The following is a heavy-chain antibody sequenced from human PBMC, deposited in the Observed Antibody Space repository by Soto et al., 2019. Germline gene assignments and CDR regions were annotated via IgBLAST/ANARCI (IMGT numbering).Heavy chain of an antibody. V-gene: IGHV6-1*01. CDR1: GDSVSSDSAT. D-gene: IGHD6-19*01. Sequence: SQTLSLTCAISGDSVSSDSATWSWIRQSPSRGLEWLGRTYYRSKWYNDYAVSVKSRIAITPDTSKIQFSLHLKSVTPEDTAFYFCARDSSGFYWYFDLWGRGTLVTVSS. CDR2: TYYRSKWYN. CDR3: ARDSSGFYWYFDL. J-gene: IGHJ2*01.